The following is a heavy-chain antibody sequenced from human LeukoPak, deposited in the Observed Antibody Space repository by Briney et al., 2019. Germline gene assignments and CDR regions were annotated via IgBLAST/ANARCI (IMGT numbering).Heavy chain of an antibody. CDR3: ARGLYDDYGDYVPLDY. Sequence: SETLSLTCTVSGGSISSSSYYWGWIRQPPGKGLEWIGSIYYSGSTYYNPSLKSRVTISVDTSKNQFSLKLSSATAADTAVYYCARGLYDDYGDYVPLDYWGQGTLVTVSS. J-gene: IGHJ4*02. CDR1: GGSISSSSYY. D-gene: IGHD4-17*01. CDR2: IYYSGST. V-gene: IGHV4-39*01.